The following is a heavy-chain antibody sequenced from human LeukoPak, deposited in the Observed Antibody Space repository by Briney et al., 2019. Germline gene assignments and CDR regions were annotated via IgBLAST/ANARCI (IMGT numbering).Heavy chain of an antibody. D-gene: IGHD4-11*01. CDR3: ARSTAHFDY. CDR1: GFTFSTYS. J-gene: IGHJ4*02. V-gene: IGHV3-48*01. CDR2: ITGSSSTI. Sequence: GGSLRLSCAASGFTFSTYSMNWVRQAPGKGLEWVSYITGSSSTIYYADSVKGRFTISRDNAKNSLYLQMNSLRAEDTAVYYCARSTAHFDYWGQGTLVTVSS.